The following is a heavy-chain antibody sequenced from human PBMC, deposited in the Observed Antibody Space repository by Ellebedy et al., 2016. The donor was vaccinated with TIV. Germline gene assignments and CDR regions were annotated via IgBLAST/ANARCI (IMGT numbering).Heavy chain of an antibody. V-gene: IGHV3-74*01. D-gene: IGHD3-10*01. CDR2: INSDGSRT. CDR3: ASRGVAVQGADY. Sequence: PGGSLRLSCAASGFPFSNHWMHWVRQAPGKGLVWVSLINSDGSRTTYADSVKGRFTISRDNAKNTLYLQMNSLRAEDTAVYYCASRGVAVQGADYWGQGTLVTVSS. CDR1: GFPFSNHW. J-gene: IGHJ4*02.